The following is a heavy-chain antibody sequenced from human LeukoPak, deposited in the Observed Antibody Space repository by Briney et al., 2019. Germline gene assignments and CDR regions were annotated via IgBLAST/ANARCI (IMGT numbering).Heavy chain of an antibody. CDR1: GGSFSGYY. CDR3: ARPLDYTSTLDV. D-gene: IGHD3-3*01. CDR2: INHSGST. Sequence: SETLSLTCAVYGGSFSGYYWSWIRQPPGKGLEWIGEINHSGSTNNNPSLRGRVTISVDTSKAQFSLKLTSVTAADTGVYYCARPLDYTSTLDVWAKGTTVIISS. J-gene: IGHJ6*04. V-gene: IGHV4-34*01.